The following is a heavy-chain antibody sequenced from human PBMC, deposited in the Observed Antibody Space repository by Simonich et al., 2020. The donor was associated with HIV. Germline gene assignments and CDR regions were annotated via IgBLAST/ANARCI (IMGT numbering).Heavy chain of an antibody. CDR3: ARVLGIAAAIDSFQH. Sequence: QVQLQQWGAGLLKPSETLSLTCAVYGGSFSGYYWGWIRQPPGKGLEWIGSIYHSGSTDHNPSLKSRVTISVDTSKNQFSLKLSSVTAADTAVYYCARVLGIAAAIDSFQHWGQGTLVTVSS. J-gene: IGHJ1*01. V-gene: IGHV4-34*01. CDR1: GGSFSGYY. CDR2: IYHSGST. D-gene: IGHD6-13*01.